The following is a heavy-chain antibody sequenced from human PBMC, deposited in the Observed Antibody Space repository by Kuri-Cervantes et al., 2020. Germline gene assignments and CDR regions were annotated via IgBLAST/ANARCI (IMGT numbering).Heavy chain of an antibody. J-gene: IGHJ4*02. Sequence: ASVNVSCKASGYTFTSYGISWVRQAPGQGLECMGWISAYNGNTNYAQKLQGRVTMTTDTSTSTAYMELRSLRSDDTAVYYCARVLPWFGDPSGHWDYWGQGTLVTVSS. CDR2: ISAYNGNT. CDR1: GYTFTSYG. V-gene: IGHV1-18*01. CDR3: ARVLPWFGDPSGHWDY. D-gene: IGHD3-10*01.